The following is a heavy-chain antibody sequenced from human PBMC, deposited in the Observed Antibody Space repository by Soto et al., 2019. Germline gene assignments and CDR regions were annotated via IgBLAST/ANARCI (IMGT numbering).Heavy chain of an antibody. D-gene: IGHD2-2*01. V-gene: IGHV3-73*01. CDR2: IRSKANSYAT. J-gene: IGHJ5*02. CDR3: VRQENSDDARFDP. Sequence: EVQLVESGGGLVQPGGSLKLSCAASGFTFSGSAMQWVRQATGRGLEWIGRIRSKANSYATTYGASVKGRFTISRDDSKNTVYLQMNSLKTEDTAVYYCVRQENSDDARFDPWGQGTLVIVSS. CDR1: GFTFSGSA.